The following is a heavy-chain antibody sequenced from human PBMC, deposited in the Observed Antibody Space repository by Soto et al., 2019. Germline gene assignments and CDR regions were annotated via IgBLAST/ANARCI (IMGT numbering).Heavy chain of an antibody. CDR1: GGTFSSYA. CDR3: ARGRSSSSPPAGYYYGMDV. J-gene: IGHJ6*02. Sequence: QVQLVQSGAGVKKPGSSVKVSCKASGGTFSSYAISWVRQAPGQGLEWMGGIIPIFGTANYAQKFQGRVTITADESTSTAYMELSSLRSEDTAVYYCARGRSSSSPPAGYYYGMDVWGQGTTVTVSS. CDR2: IIPIFGTA. V-gene: IGHV1-69*01. D-gene: IGHD6-6*01.